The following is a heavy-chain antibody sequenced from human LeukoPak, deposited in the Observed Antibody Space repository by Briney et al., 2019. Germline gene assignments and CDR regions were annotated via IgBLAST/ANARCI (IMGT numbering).Heavy chain of an antibody. V-gene: IGHV1-2*02. D-gene: IGHD2-2*01. CDR2: INYNIAGT. CDR3: ARDLGIYCSSISCPPDY. J-gene: IGHJ4*02. Sequence: GASVKVSCKTSGYTFTHYFMHCVRQSPGQGLEWMGWINYNIAGTDYAQKFQGRVTITSDTSISTLYMELSRLTSDDTAVYYCARDLGIYCSSISCPPDYWGPGTLVTVSS. CDR1: GYTFTHYF.